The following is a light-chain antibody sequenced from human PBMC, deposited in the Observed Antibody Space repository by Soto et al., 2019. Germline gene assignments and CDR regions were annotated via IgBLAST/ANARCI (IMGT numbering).Light chain of an antibody. Sequence: EIVMTQSPATLSVSPGERATLSCRASQSVNSNLAWYQQKPGQAPRLLIYGASTRATGIPARFSGSGSGTDFTLTISSLQSEDFAVYYCQQYNSWSPLTFGGGTKVEIK. J-gene: IGKJ4*01. V-gene: IGKV3-15*01. CDR2: GAS. CDR1: QSVNSN. CDR3: QQYNSWSPLT.